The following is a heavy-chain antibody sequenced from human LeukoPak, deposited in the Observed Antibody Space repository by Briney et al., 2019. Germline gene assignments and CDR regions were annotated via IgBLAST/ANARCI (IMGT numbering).Heavy chain of an antibody. D-gene: IGHD2-2*01. J-gene: IGHJ4*02. V-gene: IGHV5-51*01. Sequence: GESLKISCKGSGYSFTSYWIGWVRQMPGKGLEWMGIIYPGDSDTRYSPSFQGQVTISADKSISTAYLQWSSLKASDTAMYYCARQTYCSSTSCHGTDYWGQGTLVTVSP. CDR2: IYPGDSDT. CDR3: ARQTYCSSTSCHGTDY. CDR1: GYSFTSYW.